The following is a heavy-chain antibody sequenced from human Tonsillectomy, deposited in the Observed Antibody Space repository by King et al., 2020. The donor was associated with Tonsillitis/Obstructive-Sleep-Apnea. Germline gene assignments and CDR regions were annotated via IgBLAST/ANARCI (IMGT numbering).Heavy chain of an antibody. D-gene: IGHD2-2*01. Sequence: VQLVESGGGVVQPGRSLRLSCAASGFTFSDYGMHWFRQAPGKGLEWVALIWFDGSTQYYADSVKGRFTISRDNSMDTLFLQLNSLRAEDTALYYCARVSLPGYCGTASCFGSDYWGQGTLVTVSS. V-gene: IGHV3-33*01. J-gene: IGHJ4*02. CDR1: GFTFSDYG. CDR3: ARVSLPGYCGTASCFGSDY. CDR2: IWFDGSTQ.